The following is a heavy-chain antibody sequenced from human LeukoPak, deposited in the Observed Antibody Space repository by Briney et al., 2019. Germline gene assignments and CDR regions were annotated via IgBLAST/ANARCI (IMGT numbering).Heavy chain of an antibody. CDR1: GFTFSSYA. J-gene: IGHJ6*02. CDR2: ISGSGGST. CDR3: AKDGGGSESSGGYYGMDV. D-gene: IGHD3-10*01. V-gene: IGHV3-23*01. Sequence: GGSLRLSCAASGFTFSSYAMSWVRQAPGKGLEWVSAISGSGGSTYYADSVKGRFTISRDNSKNTLYLQMNSLRAEDTAVYYCAKDGGGSESSGGYYGMDVWGQGTTVTVSS.